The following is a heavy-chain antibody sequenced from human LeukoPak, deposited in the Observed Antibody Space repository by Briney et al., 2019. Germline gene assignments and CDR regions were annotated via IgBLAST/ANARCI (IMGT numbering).Heavy chain of an antibody. CDR3: ARDLCSGGSCYSAWFDP. CDR2: ISDYNGNT. J-gene: IGHJ5*02. D-gene: IGHD2-15*01. Sequence: ASVKVSCKASGYTFTSYGISGVRQAPGQGLEWMGWISDYNGNTNYAQKLQGRVTRTTDTSTSTAYMELRSLRSDDTAVYYCARDLCSGGSCYSAWFDPWGQGTLVSVSS. CDR1: GYTFTSYG. V-gene: IGHV1-18*04.